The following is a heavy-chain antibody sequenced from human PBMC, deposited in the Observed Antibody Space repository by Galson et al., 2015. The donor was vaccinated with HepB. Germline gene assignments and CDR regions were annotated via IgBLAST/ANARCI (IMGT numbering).Heavy chain of an antibody. CDR2: IDWDDDK. CDR3: ARMGGGDGYNVDY. D-gene: IGHD5-24*01. J-gene: IGHJ4*02. Sequence: PALVKPTQTLTLTCTFSGFSLSTSGMRVSWIRQPPGKALEWLARIDWDDDKFYSTSLKTRLTISKDTSKNQVVLTMTNMDPVDTATYYCARMGGGDGYNVDYWGQGTLVTVSS. V-gene: IGHV2-70*04. CDR1: GFSLSTSGMR.